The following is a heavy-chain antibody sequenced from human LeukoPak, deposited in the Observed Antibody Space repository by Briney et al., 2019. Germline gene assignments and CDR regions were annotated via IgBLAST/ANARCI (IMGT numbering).Heavy chain of an antibody. CDR1: GGSISSYY. CDR2: IYISGST. V-gene: IGHV4-4*07. CDR3: AKEIRYSGSYRSGNY. J-gene: IGHJ4*02. D-gene: IGHD1-26*01. Sequence: PSETLSLTCTVSGGSISSYYWSWIRQPAGKALEWIGCIYISGSTNYNPSLKSRVTMSVDTSKNQFSLNLSSVTAADTAIYYCAKEIRYSGSYRSGNYWGQGTLVTVSS.